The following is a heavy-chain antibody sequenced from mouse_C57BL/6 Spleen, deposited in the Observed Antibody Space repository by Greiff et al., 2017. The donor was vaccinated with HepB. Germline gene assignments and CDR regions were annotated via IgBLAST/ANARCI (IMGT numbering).Heavy chain of an antibody. D-gene: IGHD1-1*01. V-gene: IGHV1-82*01. Sequence: VQLKESGPELVKPGASVKISCKASGYAFSSSWMNWVKQRPGKGLEWIGRIYPGDGDTNYNGKFKGKATLTADKSSSTAYMQLSSLTSEDSAVYFCAREGYYGSSLYYAMDYWGQGTSVTVSS. CDR1: GYAFSSSW. CDR2: IYPGDGDT. J-gene: IGHJ4*01. CDR3: AREGYYGSSLYYAMDY.